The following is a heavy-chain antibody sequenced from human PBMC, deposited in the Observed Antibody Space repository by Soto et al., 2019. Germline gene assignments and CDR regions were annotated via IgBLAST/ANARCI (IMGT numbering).Heavy chain of an antibody. CDR2: ISGSGGST. CDR3: ASRSSGWYFDY. CDR1: GFTFSSYA. D-gene: IGHD6-19*01. V-gene: IGHV3-23*01. J-gene: IGHJ4*02. Sequence: GGSLRLSCAASGFTFSSYAMNWVRQAPGKGLEWVSAISGSGGSTYYADSVKGRFTISRDNSKNTLYLQMNSLRAEDTAVYYCASRSSGWYFDYWGQGTLVTVSS.